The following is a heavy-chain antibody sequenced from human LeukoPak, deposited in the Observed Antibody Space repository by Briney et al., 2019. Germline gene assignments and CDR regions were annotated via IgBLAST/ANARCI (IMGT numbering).Heavy chain of an antibody. CDR3: ARDTLLGDFDY. Sequence: GASVKVSCKASGYTFIDYYMHWVRQAPGQGLEWMGWITPNSGATNYTQKFQGRVTMTRDTSISTAYKELSRLRSDDSAVYYCARDTLLGDFDYWGQGTLVTVSS. D-gene: IGHD3-16*01. CDR1: GYTFIDYY. CDR2: ITPNSGAT. V-gene: IGHV1-2*02. J-gene: IGHJ4*02.